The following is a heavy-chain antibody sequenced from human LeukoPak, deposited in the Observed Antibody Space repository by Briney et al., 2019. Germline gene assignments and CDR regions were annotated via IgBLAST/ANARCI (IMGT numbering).Heavy chain of an antibody. CDR1: GYSFTNYW. Sequence: GESLKISCXGSGYSFTNYWIGWVRQKPGKGLDLMGIIYPGDSDTRDSPSFQGQVTISVDRSISTAYLQWSSLQASDTAMYYCARLGNYYGGFDDWGQGTLVTVSS. J-gene: IGHJ4*02. CDR2: IYPGDSDT. V-gene: IGHV5-51*01. CDR3: ARLGNYYGGFDD. D-gene: IGHD3-10*01.